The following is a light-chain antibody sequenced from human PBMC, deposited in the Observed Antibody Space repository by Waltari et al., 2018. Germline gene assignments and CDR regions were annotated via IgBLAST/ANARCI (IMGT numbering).Light chain of an antibody. CDR1: QSIRSY. CDR2: AAS. V-gene: IGKV1-39*01. CDR3: QQSYSTPYT. J-gene: IGKJ2*01. Sequence: DIQMTQSPSSLSASVGDRVTITCRTSQSIRSYLNWYQQKPGKAPKLLIYAASGLQIGVPSRFSGSGSGTVCTLSISSLQPEDFETYYCQQSYSTPYTFGQGTKLEIK.